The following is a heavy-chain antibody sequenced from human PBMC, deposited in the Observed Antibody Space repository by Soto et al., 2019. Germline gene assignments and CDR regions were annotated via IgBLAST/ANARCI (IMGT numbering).Heavy chain of an antibody. Sequence: QVQLQESGPGLVKPSVTLSLTCAVSSGSISSSNWWSWVLHPPGKGLEWIGEIYHSGSTNYNPSLKSRVTISVDTSKNQLSMKLSSVTAADTAVYYCASLANSDILTGYSVGYYYYYYMDVWGKGTTVTVSS. V-gene: IGHV4-4*02. D-gene: IGHD3-9*01. CDR2: IYHSGST. CDR1: SGSISSSNW. J-gene: IGHJ6*03. CDR3: ASLANSDILTGYSVGYYYYYYMDV.